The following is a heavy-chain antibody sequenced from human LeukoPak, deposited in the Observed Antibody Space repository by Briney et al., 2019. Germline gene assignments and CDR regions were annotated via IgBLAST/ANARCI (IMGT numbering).Heavy chain of an antibody. CDR1: GFTFSSYS. D-gene: IGHD3-22*01. CDR2: ISSSSSYI. CDR3: AREGITMMWDGFDI. Sequence: GGSLRLSCAASGFTFSSYSMNWVRQAPGRGLEWVSSISSSSSYIYYADSVKGRFTISRDNAKNSLYLQMNSLRAEDTAVYYCAREGITMMWDGFDIWGQGTTVAVSS. V-gene: IGHV3-21*01. J-gene: IGHJ3*02.